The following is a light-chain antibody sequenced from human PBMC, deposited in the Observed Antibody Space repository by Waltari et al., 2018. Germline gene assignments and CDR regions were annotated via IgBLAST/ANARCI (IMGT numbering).Light chain of an antibody. CDR3: AAWDDSLNGLVV. V-gene: IGLV1-44*01. CDR1: SSNIGSNT. J-gene: IGLJ2*01. CDR2: SNS. Sequence: QSVLTQPPSASGTPGPRVTISCSGSSSNIGSNTVNWYQQLPGTAPKLLIYSNSQRPAGVPDRFSGSKSGTSASLAISGLQSEDEADYYCAAWDDSLNGLVVFGGGTKLTVL.